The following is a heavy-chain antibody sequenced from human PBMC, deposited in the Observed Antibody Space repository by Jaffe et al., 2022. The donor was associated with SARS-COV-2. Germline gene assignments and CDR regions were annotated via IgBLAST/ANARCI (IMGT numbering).Heavy chain of an antibody. V-gene: IGHV5-51*01. Sequence: EVQLVQSGVEVKKPGESLKISCKGSGYNFTNYWIAWVRQMPGKGLEWMGIIYPGDSETRYSPSFQGQVTFSVDKSISTAYLQWSSLKASDSAMYYCVRHEPYDYARSPYYSVNDYWGQGTLVTVSS. CDR3: VRHEPYDYARSPYYSVNDY. D-gene: IGHD3-16*01. CDR1: GYNFTNYW. CDR2: IYPGDSET. J-gene: IGHJ4*02.